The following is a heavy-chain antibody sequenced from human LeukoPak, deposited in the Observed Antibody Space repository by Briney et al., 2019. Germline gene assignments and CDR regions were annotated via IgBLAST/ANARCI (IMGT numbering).Heavy chain of an antibody. D-gene: IGHD4-11*01. CDR1: GYTLTELS. Sequence: ASVNVSCKVSGYTLTELSMHWVRQAPGKGLEWMGGFDPEDGETIYSQKFQGRVTMTEDTSTDTAYMELSSLRSEDTAVYYCATETTYDYSKNYYYYGMDVWGQGTTVTVSS. CDR2: FDPEDGET. CDR3: ATETTYDYSKNYYYYGMDV. V-gene: IGHV1-24*01. J-gene: IGHJ6*02.